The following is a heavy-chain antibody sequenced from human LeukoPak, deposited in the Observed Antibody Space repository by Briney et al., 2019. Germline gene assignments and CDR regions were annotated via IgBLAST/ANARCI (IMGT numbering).Heavy chain of an antibody. CDR2: IYSGGST. Sequence: GGSLRLSCAASGVTVSSNYMSWVRQAPGKGLEWVSVIYSGGSTYYADSVKGRFTISRDNSKNTLYLQMNSLRAEDTAVYYCARGEYQLPQGNWGQGTLVTVSS. V-gene: IGHV3-66*02. J-gene: IGHJ4*02. CDR1: GVTVSSNY. D-gene: IGHD2-2*01. CDR3: ARGEYQLPQGN.